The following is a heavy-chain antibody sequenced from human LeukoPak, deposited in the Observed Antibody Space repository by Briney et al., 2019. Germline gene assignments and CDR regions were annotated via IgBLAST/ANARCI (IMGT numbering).Heavy chain of an antibody. J-gene: IGHJ6*03. CDR1: GFTLGDHY. D-gene: IGHD3-3*01. Sequence: GRSMRLSCVASGFTLGDHYIDWVRQAPGKGLEWVGRARNKAESYKIEYAASVKGRFTISRDYSKNSVYLQMNSLKTEDTAVYYCARESSIFWVVARSYMDVWGEGTTVTLSS. CDR3: ARESSIFWVVARSYMDV. V-gene: IGHV3-72*01. CDR2: ARNKAESYKI.